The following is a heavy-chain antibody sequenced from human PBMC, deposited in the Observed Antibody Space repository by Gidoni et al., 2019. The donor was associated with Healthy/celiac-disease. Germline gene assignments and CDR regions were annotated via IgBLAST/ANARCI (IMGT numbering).Heavy chain of an antibody. D-gene: IGHD6-19*01. V-gene: IGHV3-48*01. CDR2: ISSSSSTI. Sequence: EVQLVESGGGWVQPGGSLRLSCAASGFPFSSYSMNWVRQAPGKGMEWVSYISSSSSTIYYADSVKGRFTISRDNAKNALYLQMNSLRAEDTAVYYCARGTRYSSGWYAFDIWGQGTMVTVSS. CDR1: GFPFSSYS. CDR3: ARGTRYSSGWYAFDI. J-gene: IGHJ3*02.